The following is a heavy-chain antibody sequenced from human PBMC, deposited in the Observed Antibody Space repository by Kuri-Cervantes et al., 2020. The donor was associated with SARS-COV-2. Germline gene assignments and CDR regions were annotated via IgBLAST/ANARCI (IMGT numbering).Heavy chain of an antibody. CDR2: INPNSGGT. V-gene: IGHV1-2*02. CDR1: GYTFTGYY. D-gene: IGHD3-22*01. J-gene: IGHJ4*02. Sequence: ASVKVSCKASGYTFTGYYMHWVRQAPGQGLEWMGWINPNSGGTNYAQKFQGRVTMTRDTSISTAYMELSRLRSDDTAVYYCARRSGYYYDSSGYDYWGQGTLVTVSS. CDR3: ARRSGYYYDSSGYDY.